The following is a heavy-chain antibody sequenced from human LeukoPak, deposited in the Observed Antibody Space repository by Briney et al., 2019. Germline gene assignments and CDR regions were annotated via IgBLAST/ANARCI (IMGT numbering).Heavy chain of an antibody. CDR2: ISHDGSKK. D-gene: IGHD1-26*01. CDR1: GFTFSSYG. J-gene: IGHJ1*01. V-gene: IGHV3-30*18. Sequence: GGSLRLSCAASGFTFSSYGMHCVRQAPGKGLEWVAVISHDGSKKYYADSVKGRFTISRDNSKNTLYLQMNSLRDEDTAVYYCAKDPYSGSFEYFQHWGQGTLVTVSS. CDR3: AKDPYSGSFEYFQH.